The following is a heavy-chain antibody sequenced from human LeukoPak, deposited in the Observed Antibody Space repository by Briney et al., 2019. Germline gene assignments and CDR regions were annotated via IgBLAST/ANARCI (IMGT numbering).Heavy chain of an antibody. CDR2: ISSSSSYI. CDR3: ARDSTEDSNFDY. D-gene: IGHD4-11*01. V-gene: IGHV3-21*01. Sequence: GGSLRLSCAASGFTFSSYSMNWDRQAPGKGLEWVSSISSSSSYIYYADSVKGRFTISRDNAKNSLYLEMNSLRAEDTAVYYCARDSTEDSNFDYWGQGTLVTVSS. J-gene: IGHJ4*02. CDR1: GFTFSSYS.